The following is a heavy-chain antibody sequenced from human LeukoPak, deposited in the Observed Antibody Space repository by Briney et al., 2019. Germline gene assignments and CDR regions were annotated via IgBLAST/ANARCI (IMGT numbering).Heavy chain of an antibody. V-gene: IGHV4-38-2*02. J-gene: IGHJ3*02. Sequence: PSETLSLTCSVSGYSISRGYYWGWIRQPPGRGLEWIGSIYHSGSTYYNPSLKSRVTISVDTSKNQFSLNLSSVTAADTAVYYCARIRWGANDAFDIWGQGTMVTVSS. CDR2: IYHSGST. CDR3: ARIRWGANDAFDI. CDR1: GYSISRGYY. D-gene: IGHD1-26*01.